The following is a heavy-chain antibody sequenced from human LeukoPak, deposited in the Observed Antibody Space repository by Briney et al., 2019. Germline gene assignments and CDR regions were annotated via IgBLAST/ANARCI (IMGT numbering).Heavy chain of an antibody. CDR2: IHHSGRT. J-gene: IGHJ5*02. D-gene: IGHD2-15*01. CDR3: ARVGYCSGGSCYSRDMFDP. V-gene: IGHV4-59*02. Sequence: PSETLSLTCTVSGGSVSNYFWSWIRQPPGKGLEWIGNIHHSGRTYYNPSVKSRVTISLDTSKNQFSLKLTSVTAADTAVYYCARVGYCSGGSCYSRDMFDPWGQGALVTVSS. CDR1: GGSVSNYF.